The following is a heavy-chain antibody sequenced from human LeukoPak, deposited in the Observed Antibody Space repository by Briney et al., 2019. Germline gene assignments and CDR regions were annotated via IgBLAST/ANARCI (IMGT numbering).Heavy chain of an antibody. J-gene: IGHJ1*01. V-gene: IGHV3-23*01. D-gene: IGHD3-10*01. CDR3: AKDLVAGSYLEYFQH. CDR2: ISGSGGST. Sequence: GGSLRLSCAASGFTFSSYAMSWVRQAPGKGLEWVSAISGSGGSTYYADSVKGRFTISRYNSKNTLYLQMNSLRAEDTAVYYCAKDLVAGSYLEYFQHWGQGTLVTVSS. CDR1: GFTFSSYA.